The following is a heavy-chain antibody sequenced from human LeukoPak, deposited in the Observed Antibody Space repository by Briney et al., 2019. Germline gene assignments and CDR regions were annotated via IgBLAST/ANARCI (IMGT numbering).Heavy chain of an antibody. J-gene: IGHJ4*02. V-gene: IGHV1-46*01. Sequence: ASVKVSCKASGYTFTSYYMHWVRQAPGQGLEWMGIINPSGGSTSYAQKFQGRVTMTRDTSTSTAYMELSSLRSEDTAVYYCARGALGNYGSGSYSYWGQGTLVTVSS. D-gene: IGHD3-10*01. CDR1: GYTFTSYY. CDR2: INPSGGST. CDR3: ARGALGNYGSGSYSY.